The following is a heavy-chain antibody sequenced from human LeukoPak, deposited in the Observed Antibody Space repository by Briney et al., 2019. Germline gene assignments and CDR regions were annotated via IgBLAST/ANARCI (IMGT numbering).Heavy chain of an antibody. Sequence: GASVKVSCKASGYTFTSYYMHWVRQAPGQGLEWMGIINPSGGSTSYAQKFQGRVTMTRDTSTSTVYMELSSLRSEDTAVYYCARGHQAYYYYYGMDVWGQGTTVTVSS. CDR1: GYTFTSYY. CDR3: ARGHQAYYYYYGMDV. J-gene: IGHJ6*02. D-gene: IGHD2-2*01. V-gene: IGHV1-46*01. CDR2: INPSGGST.